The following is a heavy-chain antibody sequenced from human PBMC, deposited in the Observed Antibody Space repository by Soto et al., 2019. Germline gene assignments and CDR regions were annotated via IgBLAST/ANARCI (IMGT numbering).Heavy chain of an antibody. V-gene: IGHV4-30-2*01. CDR1: GGSISSSDYS. D-gene: IGHD3-22*01. J-gene: IGHJ4*02. CDR3: ARGCLSGYYYDSSGPPGPCAFDY. CDR2: IYHSGST. Sequence: SETLSLTCAVSGGSISSSDYSWSWIRQPPGKGLEWIGYIYHSGSTYYNPSLKSRVTISVDRSKNQFSLKLSSVTAADTAVYYCARGCLSGYYYDSSGPPGPCAFDYWGQGTLVTVSS.